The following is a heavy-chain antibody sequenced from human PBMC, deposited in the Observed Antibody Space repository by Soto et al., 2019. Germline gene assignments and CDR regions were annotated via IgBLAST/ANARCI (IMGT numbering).Heavy chain of an antibody. CDR3: ARAGYLPAAELGYYCSGGSCDRYYYYGMDV. Sequence: PSETLSLTCAVYGGSFSGYYWSWIRQPPGKGLEWIGEINLSGSTNYNPSLKSRVPISVDTSKNQFSLKLSSLTAADTAVYYCARAGYLPAAELGYYCSGGSCDRYYYYGMDVWGQGTTVT. CDR2: INLSGST. J-gene: IGHJ6*02. V-gene: IGHV4-34*01. D-gene: IGHD2-15*01. CDR1: GGSFSGYY.